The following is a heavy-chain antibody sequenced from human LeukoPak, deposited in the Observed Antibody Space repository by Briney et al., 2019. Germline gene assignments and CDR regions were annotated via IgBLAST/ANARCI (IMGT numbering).Heavy chain of an antibody. CDR2: ISNSGGST. Sequence: GGPLRLSCVASGFTFNNYVMSWVRQAPGKGLEWVSVISNSGGSTYYADSVKGRFTISRDNSKDTVYLQMNSLRVEDTAVYYCAKGYCVNDKCSNYDYWGQGTLVTVSS. D-gene: IGHD2-8*01. CDR1: GFTFNNYV. J-gene: IGHJ4*02. CDR3: AKGYCVNDKCSNYDY. V-gene: IGHV3-23*01.